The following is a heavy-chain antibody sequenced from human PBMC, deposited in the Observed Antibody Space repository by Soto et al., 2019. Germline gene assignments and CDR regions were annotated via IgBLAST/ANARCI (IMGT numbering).Heavy chain of an antibody. CDR2: ISSNGGST. Sequence: GGSLRLSCAASGFTVSSNYMSWVRQAPGKGLEYVSAISSNGGSTYYTDSVKGRFTISRDNPNNTLYLQMSSLRAEDTAVYYCVRPIDNWGQGTLVTVSS. CDR3: VRPIDN. J-gene: IGHJ4*02. CDR1: GFTVSSNY. V-gene: IGHV3-64D*06.